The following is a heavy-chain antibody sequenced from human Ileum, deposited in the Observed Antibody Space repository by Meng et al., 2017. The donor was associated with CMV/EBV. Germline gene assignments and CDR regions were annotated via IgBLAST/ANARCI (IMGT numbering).Heavy chain of an antibody. CDR1: GFSFISAW. Sequence: GGSLRLSCAASGFSFISAWITWVRQAPGKGLEWVGRVKSKTSGGTSDFSAPMEGSFTISSDNSENMVYLQMNSLKGKDTAVYYCGVDISEAGDGELDYWGQGTLVTVSS. J-gene: IGHJ4*02. CDR3: GVDISEAGDGELDY. V-gene: IGHV3-15*01. CDR2: VKSKTSGGTS. D-gene: IGHD2-21*01.